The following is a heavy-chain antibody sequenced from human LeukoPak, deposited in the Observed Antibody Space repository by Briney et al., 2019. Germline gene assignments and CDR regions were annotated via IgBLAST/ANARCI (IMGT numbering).Heavy chain of an antibody. CDR3: ARKGYSISWYSP. D-gene: IGHD6-13*01. CDR2: IHTSGST. J-gene: IGHJ5*02. CDR1: GGSVSSYY. Sequence: SETLSLTCTVSGGSVSSYYWSWIRQPAGKGLEWIGRIHTSGSTNYNPSLKSRVTMSVDTSKNQFSLKLTSVTAADTAVYYCARKGYSISWYSPWGQGTLVTVSS. V-gene: IGHV4-4*07.